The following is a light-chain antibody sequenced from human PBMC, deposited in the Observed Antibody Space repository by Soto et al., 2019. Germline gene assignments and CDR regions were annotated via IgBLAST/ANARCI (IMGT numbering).Light chain of an antibody. CDR3: RSYTSSSTVV. CDR2: DVS. CDR1: SSDVGGYNY. Sequence: QSALTQPASVSGSPGQSITISCTGTSSDVGGYNYVSWYQQHSGKAPTVMIYDVSNRPSGVSNRFSGSKSGNTASLPISGLQAEDDADYYCRSYTSSSTVVFGGGTKLTVL. J-gene: IGLJ2*01. V-gene: IGLV2-14*01.